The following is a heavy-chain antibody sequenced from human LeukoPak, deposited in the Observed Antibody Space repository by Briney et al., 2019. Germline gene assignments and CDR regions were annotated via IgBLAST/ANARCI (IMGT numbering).Heavy chain of an antibody. J-gene: IGHJ4*02. CDR3: ARPPFLRGYSYGF. D-gene: IGHD5-18*01. Sequence: ASVKVSCKASGYTFTGYYIHWVRQAPGQGLEWMGWINPNSGGTNYAQKFQGRVTMTRDTSISTAYMELSRLRSDDTAVYYCARPPFLRGYSYGFWGQGTLVTVSS. CDR1: GYTFTGYY. CDR2: INPNSGGT. V-gene: IGHV1-2*02.